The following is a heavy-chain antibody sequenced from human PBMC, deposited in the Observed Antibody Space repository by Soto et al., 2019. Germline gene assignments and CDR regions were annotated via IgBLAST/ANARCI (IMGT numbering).Heavy chain of an antibody. J-gene: IGHJ5*02. CDR3: ARGYQLVLSGYNWFDP. Sequence: ASVEVSCKASGYTFTRYYIHWVRQAPGQGLEWMGLINPSGGSTTYAQKFQGRVTMTRETSTSTVYMELSSLRSEDTAVYYCARGYQLVLSGYNWFDPWGQGPLITVSS. CDR2: INPSGGST. V-gene: IGHV1-46*01. CDR1: GYTFTRYY. D-gene: IGHD6-13*01.